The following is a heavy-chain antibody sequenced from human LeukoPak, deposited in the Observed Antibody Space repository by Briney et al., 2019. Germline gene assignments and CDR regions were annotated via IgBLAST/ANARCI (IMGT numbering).Heavy chain of an antibody. CDR3: ARIAAAGNRRLNY. CDR2: MNPNSGNT. CDR1: GYTFTSYD. V-gene: IGHV1-8*01. Sequence: ASVKVSCKAPGYTFTSYDINWVRQATGQGLVWMGWMNPNSGNTGYAQKFQGRIIVSRNTSISTAYMELSSLTSEDTAIYYCARIAAAGNRRLNYWGQGTLVTVAS. D-gene: IGHD6-13*01. J-gene: IGHJ4*02.